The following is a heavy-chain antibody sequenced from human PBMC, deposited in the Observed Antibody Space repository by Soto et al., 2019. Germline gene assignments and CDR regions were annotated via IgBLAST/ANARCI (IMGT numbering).Heavy chain of an antibody. CDR1: GFTFSGYA. J-gene: IGHJ4*02. D-gene: IGHD3-10*01. Sequence: EVQLLESGGGLVQPGGSLRLSCAASGFTFSGYAMSWVRQAPGKGPEWVSAISGSGGSTYYADAVNGRFTISRDNSKNTPSLKMNTLRAEDTAVYYCAKGMVRGEDWGQGTLVPVSS. CDR2: ISGSGGST. V-gene: IGHV3-23*01. CDR3: AKGMVRGED.